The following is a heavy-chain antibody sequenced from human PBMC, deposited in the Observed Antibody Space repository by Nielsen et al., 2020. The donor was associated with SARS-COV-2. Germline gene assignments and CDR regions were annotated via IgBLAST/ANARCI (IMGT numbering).Heavy chain of an antibody. Sequence: GGSLRLSCAASGFTFSSYSMNWVRQAPGKGLEWVSSISSSSSYIYYADSVKGRFTISRDNAKNSLYLQMNSLRAEDTAVYYCARDGLGYGDSYDYYGMDVWGQGTTVTVSS. CDR3: ARDGLGYGDSYDYYGMDV. D-gene: IGHD4-17*01. V-gene: IGHV3-21*01. J-gene: IGHJ6*02. CDR1: GFTFSSYS. CDR2: ISSSSSYI.